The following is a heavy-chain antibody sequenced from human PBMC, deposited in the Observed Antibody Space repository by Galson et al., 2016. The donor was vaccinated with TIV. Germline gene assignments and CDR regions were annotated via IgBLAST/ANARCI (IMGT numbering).Heavy chain of an antibody. Sequence: SVKVSCKASGDTFASYAFSWVRQAPGQGLEVMGRIIPILGSSDYAQRFQGRVTITADASTSTAYMELRSLRSEDTAMYYCARVRFGELSGYYYYMDVWGKGTAVTVSS. CDR3: ARVRFGELSGYYYYMDV. J-gene: IGHJ6*03. CDR2: IIPILGSS. D-gene: IGHD3-10*01. CDR1: GDTFASYA. V-gene: IGHV1-69*13.